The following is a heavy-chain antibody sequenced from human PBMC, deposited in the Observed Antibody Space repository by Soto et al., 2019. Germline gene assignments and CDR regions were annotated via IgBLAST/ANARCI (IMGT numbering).Heavy chain of an antibody. CDR2: ISGSGGST. J-gene: IGHJ3*02. CDR1: GFTFSSYA. Sequence: GGSLRLSCAASGFTFSSYAMSWVRQAPGKGLEWVSAISGSGGSTYYADSVKGRFTISRDNSKNTLYLQMNSLRAEDTAVYYCAKGDYDYIWGSYHKTVGAFDIWGQGTTVTVSS. V-gene: IGHV3-23*01. CDR3: AKGDYDYIWGSYHKTVGAFDI. D-gene: IGHD3-16*02.